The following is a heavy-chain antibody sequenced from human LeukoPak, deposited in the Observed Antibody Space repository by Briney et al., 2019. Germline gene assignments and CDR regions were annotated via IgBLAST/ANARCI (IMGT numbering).Heavy chain of an antibody. V-gene: IGHV3-74*01. Sequence: GGSLRLSCAASGFTFSTYWMHWVRQAPGKGLVWVSRINTDGSRTSYADSVKGRFTISRDNAKNTLYLQMNSLRADDTAVYYCAKDRSSTWTFDYWGQGTLVTVSS. CDR1: GFTFSTYW. CDR2: INTDGSRT. D-gene: IGHD2-2*01. CDR3: AKDRSSTWTFDY. J-gene: IGHJ4*02.